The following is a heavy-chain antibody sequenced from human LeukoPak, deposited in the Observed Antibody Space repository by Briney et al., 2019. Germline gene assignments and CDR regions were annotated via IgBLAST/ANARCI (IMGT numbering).Heavy chain of an antibody. J-gene: IGHJ6*02. V-gene: IGHV4-59*01. Sequence: SGTLSLTCTVSGGSISSYYWSWIRQPPGKGLEWIGYIYYSGSTNYNPSLKGRVTISVDTSKNQFSLKLSSVTAADTAVYYCARRPSGYDSYGMDVWGQGTTVTVSS. CDR3: ARRPSGYDSYGMDV. CDR2: IYYSGST. D-gene: IGHD5-12*01. CDR1: GGSISSYY.